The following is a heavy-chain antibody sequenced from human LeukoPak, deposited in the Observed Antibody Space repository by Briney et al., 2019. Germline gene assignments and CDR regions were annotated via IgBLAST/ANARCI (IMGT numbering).Heavy chain of an antibody. CDR2: ISYDGSNK. D-gene: IGHD5-24*01. J-gene: IGHJ4*02. CDR1: GFTFSSYA. Sequence: PGGSLRLSRAASGFTFSSYAMHWVRQAPGKGLEWVAVISYDGSNKYYADSVKGRFTISRDNSKNTLYLQMNSLRAEDTAVYYCARGRRDGYNDLGYYFDYWGQGTLVTVSS. V-gene: IGHV3-30*04. CDR3: ARGRRDGYNDLGYYFDY.